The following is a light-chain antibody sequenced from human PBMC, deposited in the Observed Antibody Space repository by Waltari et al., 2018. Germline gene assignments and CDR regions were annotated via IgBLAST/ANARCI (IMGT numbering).Light chain of an antibody. CDR1: SSNFGAGYD. CDR2: GNT. V-gene: IGLV1-40*01. J-gene: IGLJ3*02. Sequence: QSVLTQPPSMSGAPGQKVTIPCTGGSSNFGAGYDVHWYQQFPGAAPKLLIFGNTMRASGVPGRFSGSKSGTSASLAIAGLQSEDEAVYYCQSFDSSLSASVFGGGTKLTVL. CDR3: QSFDSSLSASV.